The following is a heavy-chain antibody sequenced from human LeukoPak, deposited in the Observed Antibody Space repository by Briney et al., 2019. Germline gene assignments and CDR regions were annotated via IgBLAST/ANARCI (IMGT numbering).Heavy chain of an antibody. CDR3: AGQTLWNLPYFDY. J-gene: IGHJ4*02. CDR2: ISGYNGDT. V-gene: IGHV1-18*01. Sequence: ASVKVSCKASGITFSRNGFSWVRQAPGQGLEWMGWISGYNGDTKYAQNFQGRVTVTTDTSTSTAYMELRSLRSDDTAVYYCAGQTLWNLPYFDYWGQGTLVTVSS. CDR1: GITFSRNG. D-gene: IGHD1-1*01.